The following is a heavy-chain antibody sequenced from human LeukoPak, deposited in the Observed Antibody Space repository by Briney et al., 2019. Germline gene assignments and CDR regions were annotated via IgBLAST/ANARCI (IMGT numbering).Heavy chain of an antibody. Sequence: GGSLRLSCAASRFTFSGSDMHWVRQASGKGLEWVGRIRIKTNSYATEYAASVKGRFTISRDDSKNTAYLQMNSLKTEDTAVYYCTTLDFDYWGQGTLVTVSS. CDR3: TTLDFDY. J-gene: IGHJ4*02. V-gene: IGHV3-73*01. CDR2: IRIKTNSYAT. CDR1: RFTFSGSD.